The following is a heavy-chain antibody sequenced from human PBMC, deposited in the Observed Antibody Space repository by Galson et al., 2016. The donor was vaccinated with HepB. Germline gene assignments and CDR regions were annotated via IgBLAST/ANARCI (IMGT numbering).Heavy chain of an antibody. V-gene: IGHV3-48*04. CDR3: ARSVEGSFDY. J-gene: IGHJ4*02. CDR2: ISVHYTI. Sequence: SLRLSCAASGFTFRSYSMNWVRQAPGKGLEWVSYISVHYTIYYADSVRGRFTISRDNAKNSVYLQMNSLRAEDTAVYFCARSVEGSFDYWGQGALVTASS. CDR1: GFTFRSYS.